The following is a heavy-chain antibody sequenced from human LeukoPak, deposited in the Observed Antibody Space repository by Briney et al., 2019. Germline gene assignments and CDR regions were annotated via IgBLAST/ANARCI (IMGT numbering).Heavy chain of an antibody. CDR2: IGIDSGNT. J-gene: IGHJ4*02. CDR3: ARDHNYAFDN. V-gene: IGHV3-48*01. D-gene: IGHD1-1*01. Sequence: PGGSLRLSCAASGFTFSTYGMSWVRQAPGKGLEWISYIGIDSGNTKYADSVRGRFTISADKAKNSLYLQMNSLRVEDTAVYYCARDHNYAFDNWGQGTLVSVAS. CDR1: GFTFSTYG.